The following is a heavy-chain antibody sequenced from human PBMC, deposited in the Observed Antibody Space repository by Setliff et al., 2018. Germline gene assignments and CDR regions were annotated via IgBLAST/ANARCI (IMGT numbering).Heavy chain of an antibody. CDR1: GGSISSGDYY. Sequence: SETLSLTCTVSGGSISSGDYYWSWIRQPPGKGLEWIGYIYYSGSTYYNPSLRSRVTISVDTSKNQFSLKLSSVTAADTAVYYCARSWFGELFDYFDYWGQGTLVTVSS. CDR3: ARSWFGELFDYFDY. J-gene: IGHJ4*02. CDR2: IYYSGST. V-gene: IGHV4-30-4*08. D-gene: IGHD3-10*01.